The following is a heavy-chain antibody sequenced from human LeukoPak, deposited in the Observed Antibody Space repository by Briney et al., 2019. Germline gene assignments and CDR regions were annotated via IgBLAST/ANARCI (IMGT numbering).Heavy chain of an antibody. J-gene: IGHJ4*02. CDR1: GGSISSYY. D-gene: IGHD3-22*01. V-gene: IGHV4-59*01. CDR3: ARVLYYYDSSGYYLQVFDY. CDR2: IYYSRST. Sequence: SETLSLSCTVSGGSISSYYWSWIRQPPGKGLEWIGYIYYSRSTNYNSSLKSRVTISVDTSKNQFSLKLSSVTAADTAVYYCARVLYYYDSSGYYLQVFDYWGQGTLVTVSS.